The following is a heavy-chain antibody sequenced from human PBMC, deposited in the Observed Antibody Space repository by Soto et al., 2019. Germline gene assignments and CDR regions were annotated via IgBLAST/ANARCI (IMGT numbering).Heavy chain of an antibody. J-gene: IGHJ4*02. CDR3: ATTISRYFFDN. D-gene: IGHD3-9*01. V-gene: IGHV3-23*01. CDR2: LSSDGGDT. CDR1: GFTITNYA. Sequence: EVQLLESGGDLVQPGGSLRLSCAGSGFTITNYAMTWVRQAPGKGLEWVSLLSSDGGDTYYADSVKGRVTISRDTSKNTLYLQINSLRAEDTAVYYCATTISRYFFDNWGQGTLVTVSS.